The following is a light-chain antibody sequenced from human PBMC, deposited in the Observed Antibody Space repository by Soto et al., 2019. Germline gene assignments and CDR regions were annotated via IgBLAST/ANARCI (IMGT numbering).Light chain of an antibody. Sequence: IQVTNAPYSLPILPAQRATLSCTAGQSVNSSYLAWHQQKPGQAPRLLIYGVSSRATGIPDRFSGSGSGTDFTLTISRLQPDDFAAYYCQQYGSSPDTFGQGTNLDIK. V-gene: IGKV3-20*01. CDR1: QSVNSSY. CDR2: GVS. J-gene: IGKJ1*01. CDR3: QQYGSSPDT.